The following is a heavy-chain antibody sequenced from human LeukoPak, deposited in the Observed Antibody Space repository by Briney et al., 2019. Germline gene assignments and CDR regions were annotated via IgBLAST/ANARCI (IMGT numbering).Heavy chain of an antibody. D-gene: IGHD3-3*01. J-gene: IGHJ4*02. CDR1: GFTFDDYA. CDR2: ISWNSGSI. Sequence: GRSLRLSCAASGFTFDDYAMHWVRQAPGKGLEWVSGISWNSGSIGYADSVKGRFTISRDNAKNSLYLQMNSLRAEDTALYHCAKGAFGVATEIDYWGQGTLVTVSS. CDR3: AKGAFGVATEIDY. V-gene: IGHV3-9*01.